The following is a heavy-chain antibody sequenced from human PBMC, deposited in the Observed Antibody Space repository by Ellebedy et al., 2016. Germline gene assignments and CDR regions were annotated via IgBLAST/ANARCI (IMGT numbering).Heavy chain of an antibody. CDR2: IYSGGNT. CDR3: ARGPDIPAMYYFDY. V-gene: IGHV3-53*01. Sequence: GESLKISXAAAGFIVSSNHMSWVRKAPGKGLEWVSVIYSGGNTYNADSVRGRFAISRDNSKNTLYLQMNSLRAEDTAVYYCARGPDIPAMYYFDYWGQGTLVTVSS. J-gene: IGHJ4*02. D-gene: IGHD6-25*01. CDR1: GFIVSSNH.